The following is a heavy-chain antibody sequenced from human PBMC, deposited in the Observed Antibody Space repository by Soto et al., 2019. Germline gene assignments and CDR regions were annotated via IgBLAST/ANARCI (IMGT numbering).Heavy chain of an antibody. CDR1: GGSVSSGSFY. CDR2: FYDNGST. J-gene: IGHJ6*02. V-gene: IGHV4-61*01. Sequence: PSETLSLTCTVSGGSVSSGSFYWSWIRRPPGKGLEWIGYFYDNGSTNYNPSLRSRVTMSVDTSKNQFSLKLSSVTAAVTAVYYCAASAPPATNYYYAMDGWGQGTTGTGSS. CDR3: AASAPPATNYYYAMDG. D-gene: IGHD5-12*01.